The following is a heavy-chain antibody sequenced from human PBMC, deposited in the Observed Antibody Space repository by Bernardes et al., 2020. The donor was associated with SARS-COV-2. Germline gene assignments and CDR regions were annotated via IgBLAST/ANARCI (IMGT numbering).Heavy chain of an antibody. Sequence: RGSMRLSCAPSGFTLSTYAMHWFRQAPGKGLEWVSGSGGSGAPTYYAESVKGRVTIPRDNSKNTLVLHMNSLRAEDTAVYFCAYYYYGMDVWGQGTTVTVSS. J-gene: IGHJ6*02. CDR3: AYYYYGMDV. CDR1: GFTLSTYA. V-gene: IGHV3-23*01. CDR2: SGGSGAPT.